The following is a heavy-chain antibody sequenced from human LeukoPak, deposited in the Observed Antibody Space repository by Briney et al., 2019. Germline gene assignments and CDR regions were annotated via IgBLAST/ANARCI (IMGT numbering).Heavy chain of an antibody. D-gene: IGHD3-10*01. CDR2: IYYSGST. Sequence: SETLSLTCTVSGGSISSGGYYWSWIRQHPGKGLEWIGYIYYSGSTYYNPSLKSRVTISVDTSKNQFSLKLSSVTAADTAVYYCARDRGRFGELHYWGQGTLVTVSS. CDR1: GGSISSGGYY. J-gene: IGHJ4*02. CDR3: ARDRGRFGELHY. V-gene: IGHV4-61*08.